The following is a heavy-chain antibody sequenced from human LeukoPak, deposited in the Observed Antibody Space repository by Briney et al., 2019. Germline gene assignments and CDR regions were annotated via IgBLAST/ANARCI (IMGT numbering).Heavy chain of an antibody. CDR1: GGSISSGDYY. J-gene: IGHJ3*02. V-gene: IGHV4-30-4*08. CDR2: IYYSGST. CDR3: ARDRTFYGSGIKPDAFDI. Sequence: KPSETLSLTCTVSGGSISSGDYYWSWIRQPPGKGLEWIGYIYYSGSTYYNPSLKSRVTISVDTSKNQFSLKLSSVTAADTAVYYCARDRTFYGSGIKPDAFDIWGQGTMVTVSS. D-gene: IGHD3-10*01.